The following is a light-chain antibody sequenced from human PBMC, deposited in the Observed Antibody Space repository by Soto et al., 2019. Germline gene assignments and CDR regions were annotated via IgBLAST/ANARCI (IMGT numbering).Light chain of an antibody. CDR1: QSVSSSY. CDR2: GAS. CDR3: QQYGSSPLT. V-gene: IGKV3-20*01. Sequence: EIVLTQSPATLSLSPGERATLSCRASQSVSSSYLAWYRQKPGQAPRLLIYGASSRATGVPDRFSGSGSGTDFTLTISRLEPEDFAVYYCQQYGSSPLTFGQGTRLEIK. J-gene: IGKJ5*01.